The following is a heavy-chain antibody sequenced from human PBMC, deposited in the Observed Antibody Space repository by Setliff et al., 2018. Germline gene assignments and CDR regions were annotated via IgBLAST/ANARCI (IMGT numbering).Heavy chain of an antibody. V-gene: IGHV4-39*01. J-gene: IGHJ4*02. CDR1: GASISTHY. Sequence: PSETLSLTCTVSGASISTHYWGWIRQPPGKGLEWIGRIYYRGDTYYNPSLKGRLTISVDTAQNQFSLRLTSVTAADTAVYYCARTGTYRYFDYWGQGALVTVSS. D-gene: IGHD1-1*01. CDR3: ARTGTYRYFDY. CDR2: IYYRGDT.